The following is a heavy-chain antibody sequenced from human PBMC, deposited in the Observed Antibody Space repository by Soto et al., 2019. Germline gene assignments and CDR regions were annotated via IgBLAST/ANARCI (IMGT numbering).Heavy chain of an antibody. Sequence: SETLSLTCTVSGGSISGYYWSWIRQPPGKGLEWIGYIFYSGSTNYNPSLKSRVTISIDTSKNQVSLKLSSVTAADTAVYYCARDYGNSRNYYYYGMDVWGQGTTVTVSS. CDR2: IFYSGST. D-gene: IGHD1-1*01. CDR1: GGSISGYY. CDR3: ARDYGNSRNYYYYGMDV. J-gene: IGHJ6*02. V-gene: IGHV4-59*01.